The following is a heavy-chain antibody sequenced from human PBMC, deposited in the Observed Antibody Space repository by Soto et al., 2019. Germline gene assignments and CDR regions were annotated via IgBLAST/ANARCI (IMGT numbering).Heavy chain of an antibody. CDR1: GFTFGDYA. CDR3: TRVREGDYDFWSGYRYYYYMDV. Sequence: GGSLRLSCTASGFTFGDYAMSWFRQAPGKGLEWVGFIRSKAYGGTTEYAASVKGRFTISRDDSKSIAYLQMNSLKTEDTAVYYCTRVREGDYDFWSGYRYYYYMDVWGKGTTVTVSS. V-gene: IGHV3-49*03. D-gene: IGHD3-3*01. J-gene: IGHJ6*03. CDR2: IRSKAYGGTT.